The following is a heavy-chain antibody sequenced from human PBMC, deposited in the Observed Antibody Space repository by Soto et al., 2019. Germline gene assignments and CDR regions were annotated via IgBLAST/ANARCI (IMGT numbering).Heavy chain of an antibody. J-gene: IGHJ4*02. Sequence: LSLTCAVYGGSFSGYYWSWIRQPPGKGLEWIGEINPSGSTNYNPSLKSRVTISVDTSKNQFSLKLSSVTAADTAVYYCARGGCSSTSCYPYYFDYWGQGSLGTVSS. CDR3: ARGGCSSTSCYPYYFDY. V-gene: IGHV4-34*01. CDR2: INPSGST. D-gene: IGHD2-2*01. CDR1: GGSFSGYY.